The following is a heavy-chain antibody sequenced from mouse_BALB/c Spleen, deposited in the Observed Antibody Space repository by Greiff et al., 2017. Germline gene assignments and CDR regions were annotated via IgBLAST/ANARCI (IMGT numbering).Heavy chain of an antibody. Sequence: VQLQQSGAELVRPGALVKLSCKASGFTFTSYCMHWVKQRPGQGLEWIGWIDPGNGNTIYDAKFQGKASITADTSSNTAYLQLSSLASEDTAVYYCARGGSYYFDYWGQGTTLTVSS. V-gene: IGHV14-1*02. CDR1: GFTFTSYC. J-gene: IGHJ2*01. CDR3: ARGGSYYFDY. D-gene: IGHD1-1*02. CDR2: IDPGNGNT.